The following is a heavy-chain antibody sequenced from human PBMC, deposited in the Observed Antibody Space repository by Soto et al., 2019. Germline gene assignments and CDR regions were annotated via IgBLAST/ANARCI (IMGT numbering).Heavy chain of an antibody. CDR2: ISSSGNSI. CDR1: GFTFSDYY. V-gene: IGHV3-11*01. Sequence: WGSLRLSCSASGFTFSDYYMTWIRQAPGKGLEWVSYISSSGNSIYYADSVRGRFTVSRDNAKNSLFLQMNSLRAEDTAVYYCARRAAAGRSFDYWGLGTLVTVSS. D-gene: IGHD6-13*01. J-gene: IGHJ4*02. CDR3: ARRAAAGRSFDY.